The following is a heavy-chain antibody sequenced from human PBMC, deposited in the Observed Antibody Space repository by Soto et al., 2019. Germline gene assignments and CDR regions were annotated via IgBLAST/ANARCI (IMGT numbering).Heavy chain of an antibody. CDR2: INPSGGST. CDR1: GYAFTSYY. Sequence: ASVKVSCKASGYAFTSYYMHWVRQAPGQGLEWMGIINPSGGSTSYAQKFQGRVTMTRETSTSTVYMELSSLRSEDTAVYYCASLNGVTGTTGGYWGQGTLVTVYS. CDR3: ASLNGVTGTTGGY. D-gene: IGHD1-7*01. J-gene: IGHJ4*02. V-gene: IGHV1-46*01.